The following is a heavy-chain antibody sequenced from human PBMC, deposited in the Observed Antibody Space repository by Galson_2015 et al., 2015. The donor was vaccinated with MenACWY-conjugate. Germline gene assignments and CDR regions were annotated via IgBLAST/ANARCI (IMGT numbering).Heavy chain of an antibody. CDR3: AREPTYSGSFGWFDP. J-gene: IGHJ5*02. CDR1: GFTFSSYA. V-gene: IGHV4-59*01. D-gene: IGHD1-26*01. CDR2: LSYSGRA. Sequence: LRLSCAASGFTFSSYAMSWLRQSPEKGLEWIGRLSYSGRANYNPSLKSRVTISMDTSNNQFSLRLTSMTAADTAMYYCAREPTYSGSFGWFDPWGQGTLVTVSS.